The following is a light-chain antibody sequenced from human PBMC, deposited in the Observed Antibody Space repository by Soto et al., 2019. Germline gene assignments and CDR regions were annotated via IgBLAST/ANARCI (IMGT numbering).Light chain of an antibody. CDR1: QSVSSF. CDR3: QQYGSSPWT. Sequence: EIELTQSPATLSLSPGERATLSCRASQSVSSFLVWYQQKPGQAPRLLIYGASSRATGIPYRFSGSGSGTDFTLTISRLEPEDFAVYYCQQYGSSPWTFGQGTKVDIK. J-gene: IGKJ1*01. CDR2: GAS. V-gene: IGKV3-20*01.